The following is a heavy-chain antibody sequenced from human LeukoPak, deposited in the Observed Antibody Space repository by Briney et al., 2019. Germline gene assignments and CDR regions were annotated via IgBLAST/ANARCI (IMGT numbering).Heavy chain of an antibody. D-gene: IGHD3-10*01. J-gene: IGHJ6*03. CDR1: GFTFSSYA. CDR3: ARGGSYYGSGSYYNVGYYYYYMDV. V-gene: IGHV3-64*01. Sequence: GGSLRLSCAASGFTFSSYAMHWVRQAPGKGLEYVSAISSIGGSTYYANSVKGRFTISRDNSKNTLYLQMGSLRAEDMAVYYCARGGSYYGSGSYYNVGYYYYYMDVWGKGTTVTISS. CDR2: ISSIGGST.